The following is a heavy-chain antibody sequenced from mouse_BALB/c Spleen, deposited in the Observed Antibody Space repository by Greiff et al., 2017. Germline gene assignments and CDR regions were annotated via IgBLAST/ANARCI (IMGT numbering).Heavy chain of an antibody. Sequence: EVQRVESGGGLVKPGGSLKLSCAASGFTFSSYAMSWVRQSPEKRLEWVAEISSGGSYTYYPDTVTGRFTISRDNAKNTLYLEMSSLRSEDTAMYYCAREGRYGNAMDYWGQGTSVTVSS. CDR1: GFTFSSYA. CDR3: AREGRYGNAMDY. CDR2: ISSGGSYT. V-gene: IGHV5-9-4*01. J-gene: IGHJ4*01. D-gene: IGHD2-14*01.